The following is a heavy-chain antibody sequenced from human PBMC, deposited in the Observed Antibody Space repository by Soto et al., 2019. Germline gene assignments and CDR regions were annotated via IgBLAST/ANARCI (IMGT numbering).Heavy chain of an antibody. CDR2: IWYDGSNK. CDR1: GFTFSSYG. CDR3: ARDPPYCSGGSCYSVGPDY. Sequence: GGSLRLSCAASGFTFSSYGMHWVRQAPGKGLEWVAVIWYDGSNKYYADSVKGRFTISRDNSKNTLYLQMNSLRAEDTAVYYCARDPPYCSGGSCYSVGPDYWGQGTLVTVSS. V-gene: IGHV3-33*01. D-gene: IGHD2-15*01. J-gene: IGHJ4*02.